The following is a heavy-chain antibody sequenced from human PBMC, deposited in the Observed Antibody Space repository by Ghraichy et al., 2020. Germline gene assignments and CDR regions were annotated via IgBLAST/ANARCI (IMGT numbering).Heavy chain of an antibody. CDR1: GGSVSSGGYY. Sequence: SETLSLTCTVSGGSVSSGGYYWSWIRQLPGKGLEWIGYIFYSGSTYYNPSLKSRATISLDTSKNQFSLKLSSVTAADTAIYYCARDGGGRYYSFDYWGQGTLVTVSS. CDR2: IFYSGST. V-gene: IGHV4-31*03. CDR3: ARDGGGRYYSFDY. J-gene: IGHJ4*02. D-gene: IGHD1-26*01.